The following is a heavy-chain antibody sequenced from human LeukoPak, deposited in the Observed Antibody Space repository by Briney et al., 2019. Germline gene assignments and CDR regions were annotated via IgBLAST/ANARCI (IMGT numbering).Heavy chain of an antibody. D-gene: IGHD6-19*01. V-gene: IGHV1-3*01. J-gene: IGHJ6*02. Sequence: VASVKVSCKASGYTFTSYAMHWVRQAPGQRLEWMGWINAGNGNTKYSQKFQGRVTITRDTSASTAYMELSSLRSEDTAVYYCAHSGWYPNDYYYGMDVWGQGTTVTVSS. CDR3: AHSGWYPNDYYYGMDV. CDR2: INAGNGNT. CDR1: GYTFTSYA.